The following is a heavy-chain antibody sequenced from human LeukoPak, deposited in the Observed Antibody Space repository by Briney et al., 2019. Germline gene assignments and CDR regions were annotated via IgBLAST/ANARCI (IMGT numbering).Heavy chain of an antibody. V-gene: IGHV4-61*02. CDR1: GGSISSGSYY. Sequence: SQTLSLTCTVSGGSISSGSYYWSWIRPPAGKGLEWIGRIYTSGSTNYNPSLKSRVTISVDTSKNQFSLKLSSVTAADTAVYYCAREPSYYYYGMDVWGQGTTVTVSS. CDR3: AREPSYYYYGMDV. CDR2: IYTSGST. J-gene: IGHJ6*02.